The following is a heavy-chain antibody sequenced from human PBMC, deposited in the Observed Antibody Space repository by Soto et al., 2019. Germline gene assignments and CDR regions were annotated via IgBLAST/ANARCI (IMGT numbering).Heavy chain of an antibody. J-gene: IGHJ5*02. CDR3: ARHTVTYSSGSKPNWFDP. V-gene: IGHV4-59*08. CDR1: GGSISSYY. Sequence: SETLSLTYTVSGGSISSYYWSWIRQPPGKGLEWIGYIYYSGSTNYNPSLKSRVTISVDTSKNQFSLKLSSVTAADTAVYYCARHTVTYSSGSKPNWFDPWGQGTLVTVSS. CDR2: IYYSGST. D-gene: IGHD6-19*01.